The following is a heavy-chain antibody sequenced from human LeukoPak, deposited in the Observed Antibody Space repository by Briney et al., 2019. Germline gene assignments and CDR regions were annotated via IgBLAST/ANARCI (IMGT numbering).Heavy chain of an antibody. J-gene: IGHJ3*02. CDR3: ARDEAGITMVRADAFDI. Sequence: GGSLRLTCAASGFTFSSYWMSWVRQAPGKGLEWVANIKQDGSEKYYVDSVKGRLTVSRDNAKNSLYLQMNSLRAEDTAVYYCARDEAGITMVRADAFDIWGQGTMVTVSS. V-gene: IGHV3-7*01. CDR1: GFTFSSYW. D-gene: IGHD3-10*01. CDR2: IKQDGSEK.